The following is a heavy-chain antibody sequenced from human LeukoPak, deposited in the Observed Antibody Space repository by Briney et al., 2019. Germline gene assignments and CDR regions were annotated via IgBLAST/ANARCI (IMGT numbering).Heavy chain of an antibody. V-gene: IGHV1-2*02. CDR1: GCTFTGYY. J-gene: IGHJ4*02. D-gene: IGHD2-2*01. CDR3: AREGYAAGRVYDY. Sequence: GASVTVSSTASGCTFTGYYMHWVRQAPGQGGERMGWINPNSGGTNYAQKFQGRVTMTRDTSISTAYMELSRLRSDDTAVYYCAREGYAAGRVYDYWGQGTLVTVSS. CDR2: INPNSGGT.